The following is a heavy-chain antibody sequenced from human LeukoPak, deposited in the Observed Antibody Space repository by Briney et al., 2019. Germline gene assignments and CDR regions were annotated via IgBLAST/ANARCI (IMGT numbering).Heavy chain of an antibody. CDR1: GGSISSYY. J-gene: IGHJ4*02. CDR3: ARNSWSYGGDDFDY. Sequence: SETLSLTCTVSGGSISSYYWSWIRQPAGKGLGWIGRIYTSGSTNYNPSLKSRVTMSVDTSKNQFSLKLSSVTAADTAVYYCARNSWSYGGDDFDYWGQGTLVTVSS. D-gene: IGHD2/OR15-2a*01. V-gene: IGHV4-4*07. CDR2: IYTSGST.